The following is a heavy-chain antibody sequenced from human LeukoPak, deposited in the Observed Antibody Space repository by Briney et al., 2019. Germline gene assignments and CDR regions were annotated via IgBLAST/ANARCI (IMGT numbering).Heavy chain of an antibody. CDR1: GGTFSSYA. Sequence: SVKVSCKASGGTFSSYAISWVRQAPGQGLEWMGGIIPIFGTASYAQKFQGRVTITADESTSTAYMELSSLRSEDTAVYYCARATYDFWSGRDYYYYMDVWGKGTTVTVSS. CDR2: IIPIFGTA. CDR3: ARATYDFWSGRDYYYYMDV. J-gene: IGHJ6*03. V-gene: IGHV1-69*13. D-gene: IGHD3-3*01.